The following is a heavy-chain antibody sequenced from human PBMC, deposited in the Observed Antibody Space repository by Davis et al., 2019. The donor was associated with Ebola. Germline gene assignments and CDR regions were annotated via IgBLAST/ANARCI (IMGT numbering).Heavy chain of an antibody. CDR2: INHSGST. D-gene: IGHD3-22*01. CDR1: DGSFSGYY. V-gene: IGHV4-34*01. CDR3: ARPTYYYDSSGPLRY. J-gene: IGHJ4*02. Sequence: MPSETLSLTCAVYDGSFSGYYWSWLRQPPGKGLEWIGEINHSGSTNYNPSLKSRVTISVDTSKNQFSLKLSSVTAADTAVYYCARPTYYYDSSGPLRYWGQGTLVTVSS.